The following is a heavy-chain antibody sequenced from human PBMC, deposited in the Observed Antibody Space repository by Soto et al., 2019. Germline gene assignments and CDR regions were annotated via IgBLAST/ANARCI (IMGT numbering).Heavy chain of an antibody. CDR2: INPSGGRT. D-gene: IGHD3-22*01. J-gene: IGHJ4*02. V-gene: IGHV1-46*01. CDR3: ASLYHYDSSCYYDY. Sequence: ASVKVSCKASGNSFTTYYMHWVRQAPGQGLEWMGIINPSGGRTTYAQKFKGRVTMTRDTTTSTFHMELSSLTSENTAVYYCASLYHYDSSCYYDYWGQGTLVTVSS. CDR1: GNSFTTYY.